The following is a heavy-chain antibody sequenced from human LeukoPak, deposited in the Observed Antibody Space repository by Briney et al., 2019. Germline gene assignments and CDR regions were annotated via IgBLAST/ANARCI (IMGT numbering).Heavy chain of an antibody. CDR2: ISSSTSTI. V-gene: IGHV3-48*02. CDR1: GFTFSSYS. J-gene: IGHJ1*01. CDR3: ARAQYYDSSGYYYEDYFQH. D-gene: IGHD3-22*01. Sequence: PGGSLRLSCAASGFTFSSYSMNWVRQAPGKGLEWISYISSSTSTIYYADSVKGRFTISRDNAKNSLYLQMSSLRDEDTAVYYCARAQYYDSSGYYYEDYFQHWGQGTLVTVSS.